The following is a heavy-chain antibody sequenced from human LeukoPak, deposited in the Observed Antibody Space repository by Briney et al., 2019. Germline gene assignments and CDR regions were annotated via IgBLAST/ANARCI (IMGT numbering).Heavy chain of an antibody. CDR2: ISGSGGST. CDR1: GFTFSAYS. V-gene: IGHV3-23*01. D-gene: IGHD5-18*01. CDR3: AKDQGSYGYSFVDY. Sequence: GGSLKLSCAASGFTFSAYSMSWVRQAPGQGLGGVSYISGSGGSTYYADSVKGRFTISRDNSKNTLYLQMNSLRAEDTAVYYCAKDQGSYGYSFVDYWGQGTLVTVSS. J-gene: IGHJ4*02.